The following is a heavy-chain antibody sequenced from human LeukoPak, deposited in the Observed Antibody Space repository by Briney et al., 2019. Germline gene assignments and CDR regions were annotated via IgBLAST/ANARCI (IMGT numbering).Heavy chain of an antibody. Sequence: SETLPLTCAVSGYSISSGYYWGWIRQPPGKGLEWIGSMYHSGNTYYNPSLKSRVTISVDTSKNQFSLNLSSVTAADTAVYYCARVNIHYYYMDVWGKGTTVTVSS. V-gene: IGHV4-38-2*01. CDR2: MYHSGNT. CDR1: GYSISSGYY. CDR3: ARVNIHYYYMDV. J-gene: IGHJ6*03. D-gene: IGHD2/OR15-2a*01.